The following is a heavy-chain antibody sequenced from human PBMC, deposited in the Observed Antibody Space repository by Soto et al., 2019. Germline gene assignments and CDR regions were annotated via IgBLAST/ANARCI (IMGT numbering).Heavy chain of an antibody. Sequence: QLVESGGGFVKPGMSLRLTCAASGFTFSNAWMTWVRQAPGKGLERVGLIRSQGDGGTADYAPPVRGRFTISRDDSQNMVFLHLAPLQPEDTAVYYCITAPLRWGRGTLVTVSS. V-gene: IGHV3-15*01. CDR3: ITAPLR. J-gene: IGHJ4*02. CDR1: GFTFSNAW. CDR2: IRSQGDGGTA.